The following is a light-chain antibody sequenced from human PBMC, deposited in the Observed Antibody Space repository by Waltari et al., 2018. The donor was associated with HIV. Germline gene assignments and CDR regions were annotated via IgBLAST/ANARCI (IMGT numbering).Light chain of an antibody. CDR2: ATS. CDR1: QSITRY. CDR3: QQSYSTPLT. V-gene: IGKV1-39*01. J-gene: IGKJ4*01. Sequence: DIPMLQSPSSLSASVGDRVTLTCRASQSITRYLNWYQEKPGKGPRLLIYATSTLQSGVPSRFSGSGSGTDFTLTISSLRPEDFATYYCQQSYSTPLTFGGGTKVEIK.